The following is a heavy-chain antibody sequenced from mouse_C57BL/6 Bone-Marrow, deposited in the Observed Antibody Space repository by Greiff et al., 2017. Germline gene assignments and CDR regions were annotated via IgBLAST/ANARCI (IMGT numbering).Heavy chain of an antibody. J-gene: IGHJ3*01. CDR3: AREDSSGYEGFAY. Sequence: VKLVESGAELVKPGASVKMSCKASGYTFTTYPIEWMKQNHGKSLEWIGNFHPYNDDTKYNEKFKGKATLTVEKSSSTVYLELSRLTSDDSAVYYCAREDSSGYEGFAYWGQGTLVTVSA. V-gene: IGHV1-47*01. D-gene: IGHD3-2*02. CDR1: GYTFTTYP. CDR2: FHPYNDDT.